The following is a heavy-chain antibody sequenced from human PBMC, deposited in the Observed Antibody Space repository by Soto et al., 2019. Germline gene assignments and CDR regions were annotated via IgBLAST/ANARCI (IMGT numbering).Heavy chain of an antibody. CDR3: ARALKDYDFWSGPHYYGMDV. D-gene: IGHD3-3*01. Sequence: PGGSLRLSCAASGFTFSSYDMHWVRQATGKGLEWVSAIGTAGDTYYPGSVKGRFTISRENAKNSLYLQMNSLRAGDTAVYYCARALKDYDFWSGPHYYGMDVWGQGTTVTVSS. CDR1: GFTFSSYD. CDR2: IGTAGDT. J-gene: IGHJ6*02. V-gene: IGHV3-13*01.